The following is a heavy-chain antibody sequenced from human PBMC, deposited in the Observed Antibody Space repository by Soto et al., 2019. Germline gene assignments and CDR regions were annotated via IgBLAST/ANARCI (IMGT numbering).Heavy chain of an antibody. J-gene: IGHJ3*02. D-gene: IGHD6-13*01. CDR2: ISWNSGSI. V-gene: IGHV3-9*01. CDR1: GFTFDDYA. Sequence: GGSLRLSCAASGFTFDDYAMHWVRQAPGKGLEWVSGISWNSGSIGYADSVKGRFTISRDNAKNSLYLQMNSLRAEDTALYYCAKDIAAAVEDAFDIWGQGTMVTVSS. CDR3: AKDIAAAVEDAFDI.